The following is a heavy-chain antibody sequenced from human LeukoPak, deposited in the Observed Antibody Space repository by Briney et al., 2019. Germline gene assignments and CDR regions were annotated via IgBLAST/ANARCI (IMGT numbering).Heavy chain of an antibody. Sequence: SETLSLTCTVYGGFFSCYYCSWIRQPPGKRLEWIGESNHSGSTNYNPSLKSRVTISVDTSKNQFSLKLSSVTAADTAVYYCARGPGRRYTMIKGDDSCDSWGQGTMVTVSS. J-gene: IGHJ3*02. V-gene: IGHV4-34*01. CDR1: GGFFSCYY. CDR3: ARGPGRRYTMIKGDDSCDS. D-gene: IGHD3-22*01. CDR2: SNHSGST.